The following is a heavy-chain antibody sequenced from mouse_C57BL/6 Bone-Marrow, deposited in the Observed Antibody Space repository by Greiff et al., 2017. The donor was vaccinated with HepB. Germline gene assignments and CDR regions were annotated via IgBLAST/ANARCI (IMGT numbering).Heavy chain of an antibody. J-gene: IGHJ4*01. D-gene: IGHD6-5*01. Sequence: EVKLVESEGGLVQPGSSMKLSCTASGFTFSDYYMAWVRQVPEKGLEWVANINYDGSSTYYLDSLKSRFIISRDNAKNILYLQMSSLKSEDTATYYCAREGPYDAMDYWGQGTSVTVSS. CDR1: GFTFSDYY. V-gene: IGHV5-16*01. CDR2: INYDGSST. CDR3: AREGPYDAMDY.